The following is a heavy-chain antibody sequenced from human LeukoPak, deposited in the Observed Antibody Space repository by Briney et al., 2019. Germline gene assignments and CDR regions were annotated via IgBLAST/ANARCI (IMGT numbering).Heavy chain of an antibody. CDR3: VRVSIFGVVFDY. CDR2: IYHTGST. Sequence: SETRSLTCSVSGGSISSGGYFWSWIRQPPGKGLEWIGYIYHTGSTYYNPSLKSRVTISVDRSKNQFSLKLSSVTAADTAVYYCVRVSIFGVVFDYWGQGTLVTVSS. V-gene: IGHV4-30-2*01. D-gene: IGHD3-3*01. CDR1: GGSISSGGYF. J-gene: IGHJ4*02.